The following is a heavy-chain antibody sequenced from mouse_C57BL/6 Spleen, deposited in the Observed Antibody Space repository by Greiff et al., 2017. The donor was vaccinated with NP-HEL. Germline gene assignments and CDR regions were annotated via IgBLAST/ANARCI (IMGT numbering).Heavy chain of an antibody. D-gene: IGHD1-1*01. CDR1: GYTFTSYD. CDR3: AREHGSSLFDY. CDR2: IYPRDGSN. Sequence: QVQLQQSGPELVKPGASVKLSCKASGYTFTSYDINWVKQRPGQGLEWIGWIYPRDGSNKYNEKFKGKATLTVDTSSSTAYMELHILTSEDSAVYFCAREHGSSLFDYWGQGTTLTVSS. J-gene: IGHJ2*01. V-gene: IGHV1-85*01.